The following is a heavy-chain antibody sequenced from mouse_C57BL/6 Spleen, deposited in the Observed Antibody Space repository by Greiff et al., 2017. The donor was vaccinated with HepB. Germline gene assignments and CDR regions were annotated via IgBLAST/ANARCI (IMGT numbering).Heavy chain of an antibody. J-gene: IGHJ3*01. Sequence: QVQLQQPGAELVMPGASVKLSCKASGYTFTSYWMHWVKQRPGQGLEWIGEIDPSDSYTNYNQKFKGKSTLTVDKSSSTAYMQLSSLTSEDSAVYYCAMGGAGTSWFAYWGQGTLVTVSA. CDR3: AMGGAGTSWFAY. D-gene: IGHD4-1*01. V-gene: IGHV1-69*01. CDR1: GYTFTSYW. CDR2: IDPSDSYT.